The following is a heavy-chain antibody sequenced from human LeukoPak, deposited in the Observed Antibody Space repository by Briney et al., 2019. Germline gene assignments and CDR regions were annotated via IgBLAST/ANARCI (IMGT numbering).Heavy chain of an antibody. J-gene: IGHJ3*02. CDR2: IYYSGST. CDR3: ARDRSGYSYGGDAFDI. Sequence: SETLSLTCTVSGGSISSGDYYWSWIRQPPGKGLEWIGYIYYSGSTYYNPSLKSRVTTSVDTSKNQFSLKLSSVTAADTAVYYCARDRSGYSYGGDAFDIWGQGTMVTVSS. V-gene: IGHV4-30-4*01. CDR1: GGSISSGDYY. D-gene: IGHD5-18*01.